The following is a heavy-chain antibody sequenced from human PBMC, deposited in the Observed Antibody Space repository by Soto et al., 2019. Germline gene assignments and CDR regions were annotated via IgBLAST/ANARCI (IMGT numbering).Heavy chain of an antibody. D-gene: IGHD6-13*01. CDR1: XXSXSXXX. CDR3: ARYSRILVWFAP. CDR2: IYYSGST. J-gene: IGHJ5*02. Sequence: SEXLSLTCTXXXXSXSXXXXXXXXQPPGKGLEWIGYIYYSGSTNYNPSLKSRVTISVDTSKNQFSLKLSSVTAADTAVYYCARYSRILVWFAPWXQGTL. V-gene: IGHV4-59*01.